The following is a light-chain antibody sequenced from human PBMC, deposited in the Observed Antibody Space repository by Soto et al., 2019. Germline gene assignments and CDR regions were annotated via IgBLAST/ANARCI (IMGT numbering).Light chain of an antibody. CDR2: GAS. CDR3: QQYNKWYLFT. CDR1: QSVSSN. J-gene: IGKJ3*01. Sequence: EVVMTQSPATLSVSPGERATLSCRASQSVSSNLAWYQLRPGQAPRLLIYGASTRATGIPARFSGSGSGTEFTLTISSLQSEDFALYYCQQYNKWYLFTFGPGTRVDIK. V-gene: IGKV3-15*01.